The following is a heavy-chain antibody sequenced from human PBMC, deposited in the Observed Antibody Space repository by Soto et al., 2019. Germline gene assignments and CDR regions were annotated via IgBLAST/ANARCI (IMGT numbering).Heavy chain of an antibody. Sequence: PSETLSLTCTVSGGSISSYSWSWIRQPPGKGLEWIGYIYYSGSTNYNPSLKSRVTISVDTSKNQFSLKLSSVTAADTAVYYCASNVVTAIDYFDYWGQGTLVTVSS. CDR1: GGSISSYS. V-gene: IGHV4-59*08. J-gene: IGHJ4*02. CDR2: IYYSGST. CDR3: ASNVVTAIDYFDY. D-gene: IGHD2-21*02.